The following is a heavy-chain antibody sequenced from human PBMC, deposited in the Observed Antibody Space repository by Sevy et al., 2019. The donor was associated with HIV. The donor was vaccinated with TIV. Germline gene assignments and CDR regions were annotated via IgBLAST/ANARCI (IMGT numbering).Heavy chain of an antibody. CDR1: GYTLTQLS. Sequence: ASVKVSCKVSGYTLTQLSMHWVRQAPGKGLEWMGSFDPEDDETVYAQNFQDRVTMSEDTSTGTAYMELRTLRTEDTALYYCAKTKDYYESSGSPFDYWGQGTLVTVSS. V-gene: IGHV1-24*01. J-gene: IGHJ4*02. D-gene: IGHD3-22*01. CDR3: AKTKDYYESSGSPFDY. CDR2: FDPEDDET.